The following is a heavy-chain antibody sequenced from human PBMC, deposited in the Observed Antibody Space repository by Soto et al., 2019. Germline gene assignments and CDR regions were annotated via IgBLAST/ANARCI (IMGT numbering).Heavy chain of an antibody. CDR2: IWYDGSNK. J-gene: IGHJ4*02. CDR3: ARDDPRYYDILTDYYRGSGFDY. CDR1: GFSFSSYG. V-gene: IGHV3-33*08. D-gene: IGHD3-9*01. Sequence: GSLRLSCTASGFSFSSYGMHWVRQAPGKGLELVAVIWYDGSNKYYADSVKGRFTISRDNSKNTLYLQMNSLRAEDTAVYYCARDDPRYYDILTDYYRGSGFDYWGQGTLVTVSS.